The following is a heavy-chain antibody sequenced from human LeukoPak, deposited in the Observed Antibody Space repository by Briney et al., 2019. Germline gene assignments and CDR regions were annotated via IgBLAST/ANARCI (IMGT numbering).Heavy chain of an antibody. CDR1: GFTFSSYA. CDR2: ISGSGGSA. Sequence: GGSLRLSCAASGFTFSSYAMSWVRQAPGKGLEWVSAISGSGGSAYYADSVKGRFTISRDNSKNTLYLQMNSLRAEDTAVYYCAKDEADADAFDIWGQGTMVTVSS. D-gene: IGHD6-25*01. CDR3: AKDEADADAFDI. V-gene: IGHV3-23*01. J-gene: IGHJ3*02.